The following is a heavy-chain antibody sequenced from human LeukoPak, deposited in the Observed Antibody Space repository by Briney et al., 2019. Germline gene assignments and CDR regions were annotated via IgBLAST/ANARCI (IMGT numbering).Heavy chain of an antibody. CDR3: VTNSIGYCSGGNCYQVSDS. CDR2: IYYSGST. CDR1: GGSIRGYY. J-gene: IGHJ4*02. Sequence: SETLSLTCTVSGGSIRGYYWSWIRQPPGKGLEWIGYIYYSGSTNYNPSLKSRVTISVDTSKSQFFLKLSSVTAADTAVYYCVTNSIGYCSGGNCYQVSDSWGQGTLVTVSS. V-gene: IGHV4-59*01. D-gene: IGHD2-15*01.